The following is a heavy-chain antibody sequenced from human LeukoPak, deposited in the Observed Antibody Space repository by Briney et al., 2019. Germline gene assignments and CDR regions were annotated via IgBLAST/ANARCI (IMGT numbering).Heavy chain of an antibody. J-gene: IGHJ6*02. D-gene: IGHD6-19*01. CDR3: ARLLGVAGTDF. CDR2: VDPYDSNV. V-gene: IGHV5-10-1*01. CDR1: GFTFTNYW. Sequence: GESLKIYWQGSGFTFTNYWISWVRQMPGKGLEWMGKVDPYDSNVNYSPSFQGRVTISVDRSVSTAYLHWTSLRASDTATYYCARLLGVAGTDFWG.